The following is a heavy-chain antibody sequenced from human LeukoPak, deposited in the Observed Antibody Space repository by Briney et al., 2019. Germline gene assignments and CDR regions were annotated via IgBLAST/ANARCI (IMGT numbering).Heavy chain of an antibody. CDR2: ISWDGGST. CDR3: AKDMGGGIAAAGIDY. Sequence: GGSLRLSCAASGFTFDDYAMHWVRQAPGKGLEWVSLISWDGGSTYYADSVKGRFTISRDNSKNSLYLQMNSLRAEDTALYYCAKDMGGGIAAAGIDYWGQGTLVTVSS. V-gene: IGHV3-43D*03. CDR1: GFTFDDYA. J-gene: IGHJ4*02. D-gene: IGHD6-13*01.